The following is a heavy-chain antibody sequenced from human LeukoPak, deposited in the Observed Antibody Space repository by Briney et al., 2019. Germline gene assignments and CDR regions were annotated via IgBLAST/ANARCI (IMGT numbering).Heavy chain of an antibody. D-gene: IGHD3-3*01. V-gene: IGHV4-39*07. Sequence: SETLSLTCTVSGGSISSSSYYWGWVRQPPGKGLEWVVGISYSGGAYYNPSLKTRVTISVDTSKNQFSLKLSSVTAADTAVYYCARGPGGKITIFGVVITARNWFDPWGQGTLVTVSS. CDR3: ARGPGGKITIFGVVITARNWFDP. J-gene: IGHJ5*02. CDR1: GGSISSSSYY. CDR2: ISYSGGA.